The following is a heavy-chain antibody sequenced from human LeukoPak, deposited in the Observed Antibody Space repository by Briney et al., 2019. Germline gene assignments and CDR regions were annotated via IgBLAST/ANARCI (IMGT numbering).Heavy chain of an antibody. D-gene: IGHD3-10*01. CDR3: AHSLTMFRGSPKCAFDV. CDR2: IYWDDDN. CDR1: GFPLTTTGVG. J-gene: IGHJ3*01. V-gene: IGHV2-5*02. Sequence: SGPTLVKPSDTLTLTCSLCGFPLTTTGVGVGWIRQPPGKALEWLALIYWDDDNRFSPSLKSRLTVTKDTAKNHVVLTLTNMDPLDTGTYFCAHSLTMFRGSPKCAFDVWGQGTMVTVSS.